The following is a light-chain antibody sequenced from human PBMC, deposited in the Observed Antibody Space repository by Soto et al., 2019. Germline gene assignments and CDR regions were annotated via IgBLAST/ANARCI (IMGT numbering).Light chain of an antibody. J-gene: IGKJ1*01. CDR3: QQYNNWPRT. CDR2: GAS. V-gene: IGKV3D-15*01. CDR1: QSVSSN. Sequence: EIVMTQSPATLSVSPGERATLSCRASQSVSSNLAWYQQKPGQAPRLLIYGASIRATGIPARFSGSGSGTEFTLTISSLQSEDFAVYSCQQYNNWPRTFGQGTKVDIK.